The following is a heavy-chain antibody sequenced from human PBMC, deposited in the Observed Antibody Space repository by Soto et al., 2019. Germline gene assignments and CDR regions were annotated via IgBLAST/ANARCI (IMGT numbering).Heavy chain of an antibody. CDR3: ARHAREFIAARPVIWFDP. D-gene: IGHD6-6*01. J-gene: IGHJ5*02. CDR1: GGSISSYY. Sequence: SETLSLTCTVSGGSISSYYWSWIRQPPGKGLEWIGYIYYSGSTNYNPSLKSRVTISVDTSKNQFSLKLSSVTAADTAVYYCARHAREFIAARPVIWFDPWGQGTLVTVSS. CDR2: IYYSGST. V-gene: IGHV4-59*08.